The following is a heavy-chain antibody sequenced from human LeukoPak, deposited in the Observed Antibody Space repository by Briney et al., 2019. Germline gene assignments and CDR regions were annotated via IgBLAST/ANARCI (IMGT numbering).Heavy chain of an antibody. CDR3: ARLGYTGSYYYFDY. CDR1: GFTFSSYW. V-gene: IGHV3-74*01. CDR2: INSDGYSL. Sequence: GGSLRLSCAASGFTFSSYWMHWVRQAPGKGLMWVSRINSDGYSLSYADSVKGRFTISRDNAKNTLYLQMNSLRAEDTAVYYCARLGYTGSYYYFDYWGQGTLVTVSS. J-gene: IGHJ4*02. D-gene: IGHD2-2*01.